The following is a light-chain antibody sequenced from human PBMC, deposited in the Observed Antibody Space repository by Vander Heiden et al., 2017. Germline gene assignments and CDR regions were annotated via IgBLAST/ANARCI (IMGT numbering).Light chain of an antibody. CDR3: GTWDSSLSAWV. CDR1: TSNIGRNY. Sequence: VLTQPPSVSAAPGQKVTISCSGTTSNIGRNYVSWYQQLPETAPKLLIYDNYKRPSGIPDRFSASKSGTSGTLDITGLQTGDEADYYCGTWDSSLSAWVFGGGTKVTVL. J-gene: IGLJ3*02. V-gene: IGLV1-51*01. CDR2: DNY.